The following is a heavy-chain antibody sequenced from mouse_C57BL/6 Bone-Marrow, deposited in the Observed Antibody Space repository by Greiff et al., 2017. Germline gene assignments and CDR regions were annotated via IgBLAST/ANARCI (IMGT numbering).Heavy chain of an antibody. CDR2: IYPGDGDT. CDR3: ANHYSSAWFAY. V-gene: IGHV1-80*01. D-gene: IGHD2-5*01. CDR1: GYAFSSYW. Sequence: VQLQESGAELVKPGASVKISCKASGYAFSSYWMNWVKQRPGKGLEWIGQIYPGDGDTNYNGKFKGKATLTADKSSSTAYMQLSSLTSEDSAVYFCANHYSSAWFAYWGQGTLVTVSA. J-gene: IGHJ3*01.